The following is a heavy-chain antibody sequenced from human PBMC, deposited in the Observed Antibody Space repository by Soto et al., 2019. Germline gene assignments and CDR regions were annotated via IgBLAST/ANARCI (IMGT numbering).Heavy chain of an antibody. CDR2: ISISSRTI. J-gene: IGHJ4*02. V-gene: IGHV3-48*02. CDR1: GFTFRSYS. CDR3: AGDNGIAGSFDS. D-gene: IGHD6-13*01. Sequence: GGSLRLSCAASGFTFRSYSMNWVRQPPGEGLEWVSYISISSRTIYYADSVKGRFTISRDDAKNSLYLQMNSLRDEDTSVYYCAGDNGIAGSFDSWGQGTLVTVSS.